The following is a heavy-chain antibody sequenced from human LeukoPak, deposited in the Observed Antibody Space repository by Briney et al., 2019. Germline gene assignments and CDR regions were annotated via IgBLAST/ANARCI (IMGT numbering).Heavy chain of an antibody. CDR1: GFTFSGSA. CDR3: RAALPAQNWFDP. V-gene: IGHV3-73*01. Sequence: GGSLRLSCAASGFTFSGSAMHWVRQASGEGLEWVGRIRSKANSYATAYAASVKGRFTISRDDSKNTAYLQMNSLKTEDTAVYYCRAALPAQNWFDPWGQGTLVTVSS. CDR2: IRSKANSYAT. J-gene: IGHJ5*02. D-gene: IGHD2-2*01.